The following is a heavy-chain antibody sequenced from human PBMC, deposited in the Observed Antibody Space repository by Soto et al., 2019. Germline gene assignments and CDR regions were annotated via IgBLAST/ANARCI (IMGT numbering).Heavy chain of an antibody. D-gene: IGHD6-6*01. J-gene: IGHJ4*02. CDR1: GGSMSGYY. CDR2: VYYTGST. Sequence: QVQLQESGPGLVKPSETLSLTCRVSGGSMSGYYWSWVRLAPGKGLEWIGYVYYTGSTNYNPSLQSRVSISVDTSNKHFSLSLSLVTAADTAVYFCARSIAVPSGHIDHWGQGIGVTISS. V-gene: IGHV4-59*01. CDR3: ARSIAVPSGHIDH.